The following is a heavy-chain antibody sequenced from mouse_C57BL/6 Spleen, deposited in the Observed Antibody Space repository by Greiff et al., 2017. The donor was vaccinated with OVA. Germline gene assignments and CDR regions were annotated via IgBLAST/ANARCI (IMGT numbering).Heavy chain of an antibody. Sequence: EFQLQQPGPELVKPGASVKMSCKAFGYTFPDYNMPWVKQSHGKSLEWIGYINPNNGGTSYNQKFKGKATLTVNKSSSTAYMELRSLTSEDSAVYYCARSRGPFDYWGQGTTLTVSS. D-gene: IGHD3-3*01. V-gene: IGHV1-22*01. J-gene: IGHJ2*01. CDR3: ARSRGPFDY. CDR2: INPNNGGT. CDR1: GYTFPDYN.